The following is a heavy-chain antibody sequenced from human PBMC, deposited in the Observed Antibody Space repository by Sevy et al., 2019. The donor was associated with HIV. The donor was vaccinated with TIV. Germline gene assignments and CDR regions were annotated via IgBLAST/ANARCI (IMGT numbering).Heavy chain of an antibody. CDR1: GFTFSAYW. CDR2: IKSDGSDK. V-gene: IGHV3-7*01. D-gene: IGHD3-16*01. CDR3: AQETVGRFDS. Sequence: GGSLRLSCAASGFTFSAYWMNWVRQAPGQGLEWVANIKSDGSDKHYVDSVEGRFTISRDNAKNSLYLQMNGLRVEDTAVYYCAQETVGRFDSWGQGTLVTVSS. J-gene: IGHJ4*02.